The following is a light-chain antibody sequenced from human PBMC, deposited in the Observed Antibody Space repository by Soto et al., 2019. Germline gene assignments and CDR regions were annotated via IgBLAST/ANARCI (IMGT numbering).Light chain of an antibody. V-gene: IGKV3-20*01. CDR3: QQYGSSPLYT. CDR2: GAS. Sequence: EIVLTQSPGTLSLSPGERATLSCRASQSVSSSYLAWYQQKPDQAPRLLIYGASSRATGIPDRFSGSGSGTDFTLTISRLEPEDCAVYYCQQYGSSPLYTFGQGTKLEIK. J-gene: IGKJ2*01. CDR1: QSVSSSY.